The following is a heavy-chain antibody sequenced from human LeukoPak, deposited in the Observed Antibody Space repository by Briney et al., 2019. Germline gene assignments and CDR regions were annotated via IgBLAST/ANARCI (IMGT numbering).Heavy chain of an antibody. D-gene: IGHD3-3*01. CDR3: ARGLASGYPPIPFDY. CDR1: GGSFDGYY. J-gene: IGHJ4*02. Sequence: KPSETLSLTCAVFGGSFDGYYWSWIRQPPGRGLEWIGEITYDGSTNYNPSLKSRVTISVDTSKIQFSLNLSSVTAADTAIYYCARGLASGYPPIPFDYWGQGTQVTVSS. V-gene: IGHV4-34*01. CDR2: ITYDGST.